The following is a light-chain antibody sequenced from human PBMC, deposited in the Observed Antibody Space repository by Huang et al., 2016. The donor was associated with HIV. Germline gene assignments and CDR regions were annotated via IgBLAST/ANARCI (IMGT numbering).Light chain of an antibody. V-gene: IGKV3-15*01. CDR2: GSS. CDR3: QQYNNWLLS. J-gene: IGKJ4*01. Sequence: IVMTQSPATLSVSPGERVTVSCRANRSVSSNLAWYQQRPGQAPRLLIYGSSTRAPGSPARFSGSCSGTDFSLTISSLQSEDFALYYCQQYNNWLLSFGGGTRVDI. CDR1: RSVSSN.